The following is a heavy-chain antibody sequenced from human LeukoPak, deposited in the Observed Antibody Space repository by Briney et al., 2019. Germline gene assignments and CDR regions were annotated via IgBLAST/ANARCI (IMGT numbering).Heavy chain of an antibody. V-gene: IGHV3-53*01. CDR1: GFTVSSNY. D-gene: IGHD3-10*01. J-gene: IGHJ4*02. CDR3: ARGSGSYYAPPWY. CDR2: IYSGGST. Sequence: PGGSLRLSCAASGFTVSSNYMSWVRQAPGKGLEWVSVIYSGGSTYYADSVKGRFTISRDNSKNTLYLQMNSLRAEDTAVYYRARGSGSYYAPPWYWGQGTLVTVSS.